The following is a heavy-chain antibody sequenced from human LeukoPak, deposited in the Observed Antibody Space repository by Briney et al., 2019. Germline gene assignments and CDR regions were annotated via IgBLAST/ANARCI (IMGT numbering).Heavy chain of an antibody. Sequence: SETLSLTCTVSGVSITNYHWTWIRKPPGKGLEWIGYIYYSGSTNYNPSLKSRVTISVDTSKNQFSLKLISVTAADTAVYYCARLDVDTAKIDYWGQGSLVTVSS. V-gene: IGHV4-59*08. CDR3: ARLDVDTAKIDY. CDR1: GVSITNYH. J-gene: IGHJ4*02. D-gene: IGHD5-18*01. CDR2: IYYSGST.